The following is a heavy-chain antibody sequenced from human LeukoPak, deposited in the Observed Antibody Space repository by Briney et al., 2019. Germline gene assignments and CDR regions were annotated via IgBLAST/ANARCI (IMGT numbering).Heavy chain of an antibody. V-gene: IGHV3-30-3*01. Sequence: GGSLRLSCAASGFTFSRYAMHWVRQAPGKGLEWVALTSFDGSNQYYADFVKGRFTISRDNSKNTLSLQMNSLRVEDTAVYYCARGSVGTPPPFDFWGQGTLVTVSS. CDR2: TSFDGSNQ. J-gene: IGHJ4*02. CDR3: ARGSVGTPPPFDF. D-gene: IGHD2-15*01. CDR1: GFTFSRYA.